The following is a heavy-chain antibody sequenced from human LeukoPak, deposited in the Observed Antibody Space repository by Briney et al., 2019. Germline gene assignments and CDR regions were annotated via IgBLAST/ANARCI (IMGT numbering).Heavy chain of an antibody. CDR1: GGSFSGYY. V-gene: IGHV4-34*01. J-gene: IGHJ5*02. CDR2: INHSGST. D-gene: IGHD2-2*01. CDR3: ARGYCSSTSCQGRGFDP. Sequence: SETLSLTCAVYGGSFSGYYWSWIRQPPGKGPEWIGEINHSGSTNYNPSLKSRVTISVDTSKNQFSLKLSSVTAADTAVYYCARGYCSSTSCQGRGFDPWGQGTLVTVSS.